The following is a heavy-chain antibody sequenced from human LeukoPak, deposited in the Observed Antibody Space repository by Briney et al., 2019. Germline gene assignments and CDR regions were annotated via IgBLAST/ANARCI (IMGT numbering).Heavy chain of an antibody. Sequence: SETLSLTCTVSGYSISSGYYWGWIRQPPGKGLEWIGSIYHSGSTYYNPSLKSRVTISVDTSKNQFSLKLSSVTAADTAVYYCARLDGYNRYYYYYYMDVWGKGTTVTVSS. J-gene: IGHJ6*03. CDR1: GYSISSGYY. V-gene: IGHV4-38-2*02. CDR2: IYHSGST. CDR3: ARLDGYNRYYYYYYMDV. D-gene: IGHD5-24*01.